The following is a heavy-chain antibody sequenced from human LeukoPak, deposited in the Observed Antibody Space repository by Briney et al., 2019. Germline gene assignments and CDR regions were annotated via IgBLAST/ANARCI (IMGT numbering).Heavy chain of an antibody. CDR1: GYNFTIYW. CDR3: ARLAPSGFSFPNWFDP. V-gene: IGHV5-51*01. J-gene: IGHJ5*02. D-gene: IGHD6-19*01. CDR2: IYPGDSDT. Sequence: GESLKISCKGSGYNFTIYWIGWVRQMPGKGLEWMGIIYPGDSDTRYSPSFQGQVTISADKSISTAYLQWSSLKASDTAMYYCARLAPSGFSFPNWFDPWGQGTLVTVSS.